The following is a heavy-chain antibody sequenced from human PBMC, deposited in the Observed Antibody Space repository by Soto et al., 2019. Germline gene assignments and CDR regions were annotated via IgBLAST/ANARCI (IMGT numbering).Heavy chain of an antibody. V-gene: IGHV4-39*01. CDR1: GGSISSSSYY. CDR2: IYYSGST. Sequence: QLQLQESGAGLVKPSETLSLTCTVSGGSISSSSYYWGWIRQPPGKGLEWIGSIYYSGSTYYNPSLKSRVTISVDTSKNQFSLKLSSVTAADTAVYYCARHNTEWELRLGGDYWGQGTLVTVSS. J-gene: IGHJ4*02. CDR3: ARHNTEWELRLGGDY. D-gene: IGHD1-26*01.